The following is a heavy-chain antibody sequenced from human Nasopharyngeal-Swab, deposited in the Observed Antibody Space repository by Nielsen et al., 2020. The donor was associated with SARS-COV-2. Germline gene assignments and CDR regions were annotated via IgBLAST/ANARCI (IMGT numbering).Heavy chain of an antibody. D-gene: IGHD2-2*01. V-gene: IGHV4-39*07. CDR3: ARDAGGYCSSTSCHAIPI. J-gene: IGHJ4*02. CDR2: IYYSGST. CDR1: GGSISSSSYY. Sequence: SETLSLTCTVSGGSISSSSYYWGWIRQPPGKGLEWIGSIYYSGSTYYNPSLKSRVTISVDTSKNQFSLKLSSVTAADTAVYYCARDAGGYCSSTSCHAIPIWGQGTLVTVSS.